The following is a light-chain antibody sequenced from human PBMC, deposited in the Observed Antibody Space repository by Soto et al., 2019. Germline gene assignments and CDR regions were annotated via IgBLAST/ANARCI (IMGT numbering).Light chain of an antibody. CDR3: QKSYSSSRT. CDR2: AAS. J-gene: IGKJ1*01. Sequence: DIQMTQSPSSLYASIGDRVTITCRASQSISTYLSWYQKKAGKAPKLLISAASTLRDGVPPRFSGSGSGTDFTLTISSLQPEDFAVYYCQKSYSSSRTFGQGTKVEIK. V-gene: IGKV1-39*01. CDR1: QSISTY.